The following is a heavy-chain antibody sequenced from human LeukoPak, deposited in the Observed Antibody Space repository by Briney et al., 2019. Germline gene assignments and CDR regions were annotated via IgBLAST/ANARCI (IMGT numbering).Heavy chain of an antibody. D-gene: IGHD2-2*01. Sequence: SETLSLTCTVSRGSISSYYWSWIRQPPGKGLEWIGYIYYSGATNYNPSLKSRVTISLDTSQNQFSLKLRSVTAADTALYYCARDVGLGCSSTNCMGYWGQGTLVTVSS. J-gene: IGHJ4*02. CDR3: ARDVGLGCSSTNCMGY. CDR1: RGSISSYY. CDR2: IYYSGAT. V-gene: IGHV4-59*01.